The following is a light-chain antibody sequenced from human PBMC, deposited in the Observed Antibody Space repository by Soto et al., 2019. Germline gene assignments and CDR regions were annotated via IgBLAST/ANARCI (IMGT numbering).Light chain of an antibody. J-gene: IGKJ1*01. CDR1: QSISVS. V-gene: IGKV1-5*01. Sequence: IRMTQSPSTLSASVGGTVNISCRASQSISVSLAWYQQKPGKAPRLLIYDASTLQGGVPSRFSGRGSGTEFTLTVTSLQPEDFASYFCQQYDNYSSFGHGTKVDVK. CDR3: QQYDNYSS. CDR2: DAS.